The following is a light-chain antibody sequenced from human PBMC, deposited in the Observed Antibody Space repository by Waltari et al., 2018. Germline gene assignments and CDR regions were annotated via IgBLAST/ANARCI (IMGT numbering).Light chain of an antibody. CDR3: QQANSFPFT. J-gene: IGKJ5*01. Sequence: DIQMTQSPSSLSASVGDRVTITCRASQGISSCLAWYQQKPGKAPKLLIYAASSLQSGVPSRFSSSGSRTYFTPTISILQPEDFATYYCQQANSFPFTFGQGTRLEIK. V-gene: IGKV1-12*02. CDR2: AAS. CDR1: QGISSC.